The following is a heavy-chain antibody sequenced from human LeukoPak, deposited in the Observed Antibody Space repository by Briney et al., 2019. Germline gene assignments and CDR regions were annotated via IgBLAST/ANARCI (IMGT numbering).Heavy chain of an antibody. J-gene: IGHJ5*02. D-gene: IGHD2-21*02. CDR2: IYHSGST. V-gene: IGHV4-39*07. CDR3: ASAVLLAYCGGDCYATWFDP. CDR1: GGSIRSSYYY. Sequence: SETLSLTCTVSGGSIRSSYYYWGWIRQPPGKGLEWIGEIYHSGSTNYNPSLKSRVTISVDKSKNQFSLKLSSVTAADTAVYYCASAVLLAYCGGDCYATWFDPWGQGTLVTVSS.